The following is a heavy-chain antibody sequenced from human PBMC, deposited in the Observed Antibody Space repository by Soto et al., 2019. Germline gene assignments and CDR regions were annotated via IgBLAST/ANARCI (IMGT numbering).Heavy chain of an antibody. CDR3: ARGGSSGYYFFDH. CDR1: RFTFSSYE. CDR2: ISSSGSSI. Sequence: EVQLVESGGGLVQPGGSLRLSCAASRFTFSSYEMNWVRQAPGKGLEWVSYISSSGSSIYYADSVKGRFTISRDNAKNSLYLQMSSLRAEDTAVYYCARGGSSGYYFFDHWGQGTLVTVSP. J-gene: IGHJ4*02. D-gene: IGHD6-19*01. V-gene: IGHV3-48*03.